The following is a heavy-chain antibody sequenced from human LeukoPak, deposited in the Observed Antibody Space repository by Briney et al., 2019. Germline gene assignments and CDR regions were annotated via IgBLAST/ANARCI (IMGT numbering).Heavy chain of an antibody. V-gene: IGHV3-21*01. CDR1: GFTFSSYS. J-gene: IGHJ6*03. CDR2: ISSSSSYI. D-gene: IGHD3-22*01. Sequence: GGSLRLSCAASGFTFSSYSMNWVRQAPGKGLEWVSSISSSSSYIYYAVSVKGRFTISRDNAKNSLYLQMNSLRAADTAVYYCASKQTSARYYYDSSGYYPNNYYYYMDVWGKGTTVTISS. CDR3: ASKQTSARYYYDSSGYYPNNYYYYMDV.